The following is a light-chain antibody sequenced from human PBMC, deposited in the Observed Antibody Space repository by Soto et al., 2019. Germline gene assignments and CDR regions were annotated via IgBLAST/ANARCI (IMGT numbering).Light chain of an antibody. CDR1: SSDIGGYNY. J-gene: IGLJ1*01. CDR3: SSLRV. V-gene: IGLV2-14*01. Sequence: QSALTQPASVSGSPGQSITISCTGTSSDIGGYNYVSWYQHHPGKAPKLMIYEVSNRPSGVSNRFSGSKSGNTASLTISGLQAEDEADYYGSSLRVFGTGTKLTVL. CDR2: EVS.